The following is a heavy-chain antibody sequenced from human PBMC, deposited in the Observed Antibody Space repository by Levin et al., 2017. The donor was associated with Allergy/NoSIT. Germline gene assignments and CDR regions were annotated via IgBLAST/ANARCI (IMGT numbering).Heavy chain of an antibody. J-gene: IGHJ4*02. V-gene: IGHV3-23*01. Sequence: GGSLRLSCAASGFTLTSYAMTWVRQAPGKGLEWVSGVSGSGGSTYYADSVRGRFTISRDISQNTVYLQMSSLRAEDTAVYFCAKAPRGYCSGGGGYPVGDYWGQGTLVTVSS. D-gene: IGHD2-15*01. CDR3: AKAPRGYCSGGGGYPVGDY. CDR1: GFTLTSYA. CDR2: VSGSGGST.